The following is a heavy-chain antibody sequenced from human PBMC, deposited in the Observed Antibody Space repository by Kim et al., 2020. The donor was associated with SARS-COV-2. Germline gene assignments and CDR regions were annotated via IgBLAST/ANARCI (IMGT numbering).Heavy chain of an antibody. V-gene: IGHV3-53*01. D-gene: IGHD3-22*01. J-gene: IGHJ4*02. Sequence: GRFTISRYNSKNTLYLQMNSLRAEDTAVYYCARETPDYYDSSGYPIRGDYWGQGTLVTVSS. CDR3: ARETPDYYDSSGYPIRGDY.